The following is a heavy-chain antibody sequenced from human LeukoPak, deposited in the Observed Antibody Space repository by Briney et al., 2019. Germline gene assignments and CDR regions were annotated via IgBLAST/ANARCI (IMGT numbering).Heavy chain of an antibody. CDR1: GFTFSSYA. Sequence: PGGSLRLSCAASGFTFSSYAMSWVRQAPGKGLEWGSAISGSGGSTYYADSVKGRFTISRDNSMNTLYLQMSSLGAEDTAVYYCARLSPRVGWYFDLWGRGTLVTVSS. D-gene: IGHD1-26*01. CDR3: ARLSPRVGWYFDL. V-gene: IGHV3-23*01. CDR2: ISGSGGST. J-gene: IGHJ2*01.